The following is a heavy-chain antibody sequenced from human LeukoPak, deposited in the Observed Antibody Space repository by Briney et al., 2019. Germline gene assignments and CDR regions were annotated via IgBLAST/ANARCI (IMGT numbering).Heavy chain of an antibody. CDR1: GYTFTSYY. Sequence: GASVKVSCKASGYTFTSYYMHWVRQAPGQGLEWMGGFDPEDGETIYAQKFQGRVTMTEDTSTDTAYMELSRLRSDDTAVYYCARLRGYSYGYDYWGQGTLVTVSS. CDR2: FDPEDGET. V-gene: IGHV1-24*01. D-gene: IGHD5-18*01. J-gene: IGHJ4*02. CDR3: ARLRGYSYGYDY.